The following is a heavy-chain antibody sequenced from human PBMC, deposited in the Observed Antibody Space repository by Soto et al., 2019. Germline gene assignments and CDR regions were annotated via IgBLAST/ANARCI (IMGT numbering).Heavy chain of an antibody. D-gene: IGHD6-19*01. J-gene: IGHJ5*02. Sequence: SETMSLTCSVYVGTFSGYYWSWIRPHTGKGLEWIGEINHSGSTNYNPSLKSRVTISVDTSKNQFSLKLSSVTAADTAVYYCARGGRVSSGWKSATISEGRNKKSFDPWGQGTLVTVSS. V-gene: IGHV4-34*01. CDR1: VGTFSGYY. CDR3: ARGGRVSSGWKSATISEGRNKKSFDP. CDR2: INHSGST.